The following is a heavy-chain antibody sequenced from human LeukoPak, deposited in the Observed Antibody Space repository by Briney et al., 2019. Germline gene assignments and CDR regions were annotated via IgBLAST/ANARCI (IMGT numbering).Heavy chain of an antibody. Sequence: SETLSLTCAVYGGSFSGYYWSWIRQPPGKGLEWIGEINHSGSTNCNPSLKSRVTISVDTSKNQFSLKLSSVTAADTAVYYCARGVGYCSGGSCYAHADYFDYWGQGTLVTVSS. CDR2: INHSGST. V-gene: IGHV4-34*01. CDR1: GGSFSGYY. D-gene: IGHD2-15*01. J-gene: IGHJ4*02. CDR3: ARGVGYCSGGSCYAHADYFDY.